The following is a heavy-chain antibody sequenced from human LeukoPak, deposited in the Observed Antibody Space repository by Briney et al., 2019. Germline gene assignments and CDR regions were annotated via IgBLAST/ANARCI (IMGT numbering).Heavy chain of an antibody. Sequence: GGSLRLSCAASGFTFNYAWMSWVRQVPGKGLEWVGQTVSEIDGGTTDYATPMKGRFTISRDDSKSTLYLQMNSLKIEDTAVYYCSTDEDWNYARKDVWGQGATVIVSS. V-gene: IGHV3-15*04. CDR1: GFTFNYAW. CDR2: TVSEIDGGTT. CDR3: STDEDWNYARKDV. D-gene: IGHD1-7*01. J-gene: IGHJ6*02.